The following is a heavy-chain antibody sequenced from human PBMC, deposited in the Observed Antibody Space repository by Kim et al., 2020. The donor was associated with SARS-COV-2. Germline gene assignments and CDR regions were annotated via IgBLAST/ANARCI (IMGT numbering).Heavy chain of an antibody. Sequence: GGSLRLSCAASGFTFSSYGMHWVRQAPGKGLEWVAVISYDGSNKYYADSVKGRFTISRDNSKNTLYLQMNSLRAEDTAVYYCAKGHSCGWRYDAFDIWG. CDR3: AKGHSCGWRYDAFDI. D-gene: IGHD6-19*01. J-gene: IGHJ3*02. CDR2: ISYDGSNK. V-gene: IGHV3-30*18. CDR1: GFTFSSYG.